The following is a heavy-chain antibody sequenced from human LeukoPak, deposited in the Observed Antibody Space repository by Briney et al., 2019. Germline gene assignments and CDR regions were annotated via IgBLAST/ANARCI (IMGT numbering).Heavy chain of an antibody. CDR2: IRNKANNYAT. Sequence: GGSLRLSCAASGFTFGVSAMYWVRQASGKGLEWVGRIRNKANNYATAYAASLKGRFTISRDDSKNTAYLQMNSLKTEDTAVYYCTTQTMNTGGHGDYWGQGTLVTVSS. D-gene: IGHD4-17*01. CDR3: TTQTMNTGGHGDY. J-gene: IGHJ4*02. V-gene: IGHV3-73*01. CDR1: GFTFGVSA.